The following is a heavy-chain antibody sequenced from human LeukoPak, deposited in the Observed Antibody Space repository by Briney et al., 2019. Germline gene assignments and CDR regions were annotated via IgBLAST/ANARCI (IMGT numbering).Heavy chain of an antibody. J-gene: IGHJ4*02. CDR2: MNPNSGNT. D-gene: IGHD2-15*01. CDR3: ARVSCSGGSCSDDY. CDR1: GYTFTSYG. V-gene: IGHV1-8*02. Sequence: ASVKVSCKASGYTFTSYGISWVRQATGQGLEWMGWMNPNSGNTGYAQKFQGRVTMTRNTSISTAYMELSSLRSEDTAVYYCARVSCSGGSCSDDYWGQGTLVTVSS.